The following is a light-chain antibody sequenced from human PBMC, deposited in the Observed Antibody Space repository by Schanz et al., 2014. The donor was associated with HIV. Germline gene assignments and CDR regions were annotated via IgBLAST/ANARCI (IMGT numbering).Light chain of an antibody. J-gene: IGLJ3*02. CDR1: SSNIGAGYD. Sequence: QSVLTQPPSVSGAPGQRVTISCTGSSSNIGAGYDVHWYQQLPGTAPKLLIYGNSNRPSGVPDRFSGSKSGTSDSLAITGLPAEDEADYYCSSYTSSSTLGFGGGTKLTVL. V-gene: IGLV1-40*01. CDR3: SSYTSSSTLG. CDR2: GNS.